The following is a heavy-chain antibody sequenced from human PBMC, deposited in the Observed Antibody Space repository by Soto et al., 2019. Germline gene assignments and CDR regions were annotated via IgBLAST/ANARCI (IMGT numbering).Heavy chain of an antibody. V-gene: IGHV4-59*12. CDR2: IYDKGPT. Sequence: SETLSLTCTVSGASITDSYWSWVRQPPGKGLEVIGYIYDKGPTKDINYNPSLKSRVTMSIDTSKNQFSVELRSVTAADTAVYYCAKTARLFDYWGRGTLVTVSS. CDR3: AKTARLFDY. D-gene: IGHD1-1*01. J-gene: IGHJ4*02. CDR1: GASITDSY.